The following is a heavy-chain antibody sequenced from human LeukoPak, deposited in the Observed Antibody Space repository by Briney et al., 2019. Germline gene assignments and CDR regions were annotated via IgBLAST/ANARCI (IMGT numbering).Heavy chain of an antibody. CDR3: ARDRAWASDI. Sequence: GGSLRLSGAASGFPFSSYNMNWVRQAPGKGLEWVSYISGSGRTIDYADSVRGRFTISRDNAKDSLYLQMNSLRDEDTAVYYCARDRAWASDIWGQGTMVTVSS. V-gene: IGHV3-48*02. D-gene: IGHD3-10*01. CDR2: ISGSGRTI. CDR1: GFPFSSYN. J-gene: IGHJ3*02.